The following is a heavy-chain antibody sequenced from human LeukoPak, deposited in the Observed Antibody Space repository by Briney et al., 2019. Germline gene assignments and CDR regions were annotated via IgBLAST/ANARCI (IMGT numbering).Heavy chain of an antibody. Sequence: GGSLRLSCTSSGFTFGDYAMSWFRQAPGKGLEWVAFIRGKAYGGTTEYAASVKGRFIISRDDSKSIAYLQMNSLKTEDTAVYYCTKYSGRIDYWGQGTLVTVSS. J-gene: IGHJ4*02. CDR3: TKYSGRIDY. CDR2: IRGKAYGGTT. D-gene: IGHD5-18*01. CDR1: GFTFGDYA. V-gene: IGHV3-49*03.